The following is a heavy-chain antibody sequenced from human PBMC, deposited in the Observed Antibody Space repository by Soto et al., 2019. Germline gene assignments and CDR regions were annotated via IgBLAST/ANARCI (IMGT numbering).Heavy chain of an antibody. Sequence: QVQLVQSGAEVRKPGSSVKVSCKASGGTFSSYTISWVRQGPGQGLEWMGRIIPILGIANYAQKFQGRVTITADKSTSTAYMELSSLRSEDTAVYYCARGSGYGDDAFDIWGQGTMVTVSS. D-gene: IGHD4-17*01. V-gene: IGHV1-69*02. CDR1: GGTFSSYT. J-gene: IGHJ3*02. CDR3: ARGSGYGDDAFDI. CDR2: IIPILGIA.